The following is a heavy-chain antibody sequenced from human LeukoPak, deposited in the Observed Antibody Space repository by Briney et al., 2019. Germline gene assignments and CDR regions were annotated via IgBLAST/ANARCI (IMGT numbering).Heavy chain of an antibody. CDR2: IYYGGST. CDR3: ARDLREAGRHTYNWFDP. Sequence: SQTLSLTCTVSGGSISSGGYYWSWIRQHPGKGLEWIGYIYYGGSTYYNPSLKSRVTISVDTSKNQYSLKLSSVTAADTAVYYCARDLREAGRHTYNWFDPWGQGTLVTVSS. CDR1: GGSISSGGYY. D-gene: IGHD1-14*01. V-gene: IGHV4-31*03. J-gene: IGHJ5*02.